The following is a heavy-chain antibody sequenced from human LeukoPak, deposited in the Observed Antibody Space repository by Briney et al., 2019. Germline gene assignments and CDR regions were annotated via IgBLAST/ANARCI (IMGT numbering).Heavy chain of an antibody. D-gene: IGHD4-23*01. Sequence: SETLSLTCTVSGGSISSYYWSWIRQSPGKGLEWIGYIYYSGSTNYTPSLKSRVTISVDTSKNQFSLKLSSVTAADTAVYYCARGGTVVNGFDYWGQGTLVTVSS. CDR1: GGSISSYY. V-gene: IGHV4-59*01. CDR3: ARGGTVVNGFDY. J-gene: IGHJ4*02. CDR2: IYYSGST.